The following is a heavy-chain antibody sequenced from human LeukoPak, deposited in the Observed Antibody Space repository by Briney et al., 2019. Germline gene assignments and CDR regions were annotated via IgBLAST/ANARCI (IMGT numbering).Heavy chain of an antibody. Sequence: GGSLRLSCVASGFTFSSYAMSWVCQAPGKGLEWVSVISGSGGSTYYADSVKGRFTISRDNSKNTLYLQMNSLRAEDTAVYYCARDDLRNGMDVWGQGTTVTVSS. CDR2: ISGSGGST. J-gene: IGHJ6*02. V-gene: IGHV3-23*01. CDR1: GFTFSSYA. D-gene: IGHD3/OR15-3a*01. CDR3: ARDDLRNGMDV.